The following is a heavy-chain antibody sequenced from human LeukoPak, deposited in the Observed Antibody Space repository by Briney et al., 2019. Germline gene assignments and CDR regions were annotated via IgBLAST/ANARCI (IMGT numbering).Heavy chain of an antibody. CDR2: INHSRST. CDR3: ARTAVAYYYYYYMDV. J-gene: IGHJ6*03. V-gene: IGHV4-34*01. Sequence: SETLSLTCAVYGGSFSDYYWSWIRQPPGKGLEWIGEINHSRSTNYNPSLKSRVTISVDTSKNQFSLQLSSVTAADTAVYYCARTAVAYYYYYYMDVWGKGTTVTVSS. CDR1: GGSFSDYY. D-gene: IGHD6-19*01.